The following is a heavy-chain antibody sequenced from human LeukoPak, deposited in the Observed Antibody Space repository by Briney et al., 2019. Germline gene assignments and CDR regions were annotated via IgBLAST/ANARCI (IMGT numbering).Heavy chain of an antibody. CDR1: GFTFSSFD. J-gene: IGHJ6*03. V-gene: IGHV3-13*01. CDR3: ARGPPRGKYYYMDV. CDR2: IGTASDT. Sequence: GGSLRLSCAASGFTFSSFDMHWVRQPTGQGLEWVSTIGTASDTYYPGSVEGRFTISRDNAKNSLYLQMSSLTAGDTAVYYCARGPPRGKYYYMDVWGKGTTVTVSS. D-gene: IGHD1-1*01.